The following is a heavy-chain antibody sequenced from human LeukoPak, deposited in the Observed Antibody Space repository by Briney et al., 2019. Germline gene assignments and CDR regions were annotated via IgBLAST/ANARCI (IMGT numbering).Heavy chain of an antibody. CDR2: IYTSGNT. CDR3: ARGRIVGATTPPDY. V-gene: IGHV4-61*09. Sequence: SQTLSLTCTVSGGSISSGSYYWSWIRQPAGKGLEWIGHIYTSGNTNYNPSLKSRVTISVDTSKNQFSLNLSYVTAAGTAVYYCARGRIVGATTPPDYWGQGTLVTVSS. J-gene: IGHJ4*02. CDR1: GGSISSGSYY. D-gene: IGHD1-26*01.